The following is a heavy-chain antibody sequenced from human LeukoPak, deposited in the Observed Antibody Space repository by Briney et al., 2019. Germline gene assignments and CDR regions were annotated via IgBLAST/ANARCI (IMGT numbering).Heavy chain of an antibody. V-gene: IGHV3-21*01. J-gene: IGHJ4*02. CDR2: ISSSSSYI. D-gene: IGHD4-17*01. Sequence: TGGSLRVSCAASGFTFSNYNMNWVRQAPGKGLEWVSSISSSSSYIYYADSLKGRFTISRDNAKNSLYLQMNSLRAEDTAVYYCARASVHGDYADYWGQGTLVTVSS. CDR1: GFTFSNYN. CDR3: ARASVHGDYADY.